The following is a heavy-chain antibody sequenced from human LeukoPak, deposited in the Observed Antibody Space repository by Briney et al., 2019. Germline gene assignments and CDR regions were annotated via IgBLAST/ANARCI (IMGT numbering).Heavy chain of an antibody. Sequence: KSGGSLRLSCAASGFTFSNAWMSWVRQAPGKGLEWVGRIKGKTDGGTTDYAAPVKGRFTISRDDSKSTLYLQMNSLKTEDTAVYYCTTHSGYSYASYWGQGTLVTVSS. CDR2: IKGKTDGGTT. CDR3: TTHSGYSYASY. J-gene: IGHJ4*02. CDR1: GFTFSNAW. D-gene: IGHD5-18*01. V-gene: IGHV3-15*01.